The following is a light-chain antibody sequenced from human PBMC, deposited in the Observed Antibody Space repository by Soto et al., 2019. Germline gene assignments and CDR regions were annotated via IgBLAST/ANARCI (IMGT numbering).Light chain of an antibody. CDR1: SSDVGSYNL. CDR3: CSYAGTNTFV. J-gene: IGLJ1*01. CDR2: EGN. V-gene: IGLV2-23*01. Sequence: QSALTQPASVSGSPGQSITISCTGTSSDVGSYNLVSWYQPHPGKAPKLMIYEGNKRPSGVSNRFSGSKSANTASLTISGLQTEGEADYYCCSYAGTNTFVFGTGTKVTVL.